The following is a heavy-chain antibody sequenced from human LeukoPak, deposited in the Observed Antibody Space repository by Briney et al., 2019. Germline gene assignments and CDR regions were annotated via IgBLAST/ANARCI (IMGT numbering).Heavy chain of an antibody. V-gene: IGHV3-15*01. CDR3: TTDLGLTMIRGVIVY. CDR2: IKSKGGGETT. Sequence: GGTLSLSCVASGFTFTNAWMSWVRQAPGKGLEGVGRIKSKGGGETTDYTAPVKARFTMSRDDSKATLYLQMNSLAAEDTAVYYCTTDLGLTMIRGVIVYWGQGALVTVSS. D-gene: IGHD3-10*01. J-gene: IGHJ4*02. CDR1: GFTFTNAW.